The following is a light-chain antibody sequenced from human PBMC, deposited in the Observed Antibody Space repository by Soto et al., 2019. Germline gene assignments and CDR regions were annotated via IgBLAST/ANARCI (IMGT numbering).Light chain of an antibody. J-gene: IGKJ3*01. Sequence: EIVMTQSPATLSVSPGERATLSCRASQSVSSNLAWFQQKPGQAPRRLIYGASTRATGVPSRFSGSGSGTEFTLTISSLQSEDFAVYYCQQDYNWPRTFGPGTKVDIK. CDR2: GAS. V-gene: IGKV3-15*01. CDR1: QSVSSN. CDR3: QQDYNWPRT.